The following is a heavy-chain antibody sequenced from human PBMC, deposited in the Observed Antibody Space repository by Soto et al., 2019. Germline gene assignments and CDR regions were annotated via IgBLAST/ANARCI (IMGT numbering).Heavy chain of an antibody. J-gene: IGHJ5*02. CDR3: AVQPNDFWIGDFRRGWFDP. D-gene: IGHD3-3*01. V-gene: IGHV5-51*01. CDR1: GDSFSNYL. CDR2: IYPGDSDT. Sequence: PGESLQISFKGSGDSFSNYLIAWVRQMPGKGLEWMGIIYPGDSDTRYSPSFQGQVTISADTSINTVYLQWSSLKASGTAMYYCAVQPNDFWIGDFRRGWFDPWGQGTLVTVSS.